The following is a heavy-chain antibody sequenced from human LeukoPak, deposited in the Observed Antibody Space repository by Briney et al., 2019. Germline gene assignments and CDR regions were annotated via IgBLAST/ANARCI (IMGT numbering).Heavy chain of an antibody. D-gene: IGHD3-22*01. CDR1: GGSIGSYY. CDR3: ARDKDYFDSGGAFDI. Sequence: PSETLSLTCTVSGGSIGSYYWSWIRQPPGKGLEWIGYIYYSGSTNYNPSLKSRVTMSVDTSKNRFSLKLSSVTAADTAVYYCARDKDYFDSGGAFDIWGQGTMVTVSS. CDR2: IYYSGST. J-gene: IGHJ3*02. V-gene: IGHV4-59*01.